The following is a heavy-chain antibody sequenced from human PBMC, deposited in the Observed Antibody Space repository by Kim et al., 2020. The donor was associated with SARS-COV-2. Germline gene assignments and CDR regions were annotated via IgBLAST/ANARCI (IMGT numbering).Heavy chain of an antibody. Sequence: YAQKFQGRVTMTEDTSTDTAYMELSSLRSEDTAVYYCATAEGGPQWLRDYWGQGTLVTVSS. V-gene: IGHV1-24*01. D-gene: IGHD6-19*01. CDR3: ATAEGGPQWLRDY. J-gene: IGHJ4*02.